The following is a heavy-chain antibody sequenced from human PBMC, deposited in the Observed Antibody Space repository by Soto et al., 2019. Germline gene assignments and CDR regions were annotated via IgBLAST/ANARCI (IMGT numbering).Heavy chain of an antibody. V-gene: IGHV4-59*01. J-gene: IGHJ5*02. CDR3: ARGPSFTIFGVVRWFDP. D-gene: IGHD3-3*01. Sequence: SETLSLTCTVSGGSIGTYYWSWIRQPPGKGLEWIGDFCYSGITNYNPSLKSRVTISLITSNNQFSLKLTSVTAADTAVYYCARGPSFTIFGVVRWFDPWGQGTLVTVSS. CDR2: FCYSGIT. CDR1: GGSIGTYY.